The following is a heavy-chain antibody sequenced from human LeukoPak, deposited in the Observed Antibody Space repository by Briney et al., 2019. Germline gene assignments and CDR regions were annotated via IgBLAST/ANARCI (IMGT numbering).Heavy chain of an antibody. Sequence: ASVKVSCKASGGTFSSYAISWVRQAPGQGLEWMGRIIPILGIANYAQKFQGRVTITADKSTSTAYMELSSLRSEDTAVYYCARGPRVRGSPDYWGQGTLVTVSS. J-gene: IGHJ4*02. V-gene: IGHV1-69*04. CDR1: GGTFSSYA. CDR2: IIPILGIA. CDR3: ARGPRVRGSPDY. D-gene: IGHD3-10*01.